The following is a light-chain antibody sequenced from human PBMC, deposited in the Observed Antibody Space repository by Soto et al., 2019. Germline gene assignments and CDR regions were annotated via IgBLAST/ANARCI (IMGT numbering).Light chain of an antibody. CDR2: DVR. Sequence: QSALTQPASVSGSPGQSITISCTGTSSDVGAYNYVSWYQQHTGNPPTVIIFDVRLRPSGISDRFPGSESGNTASPTISGLQAEDEGDYFCSTYTSASTSFGGGTKLTVL. CDR3: STYTSASTS. J-gene: IGLJ2*01. V-gene: IGLV2-14*03. CDR1: SSDVGAYNY.